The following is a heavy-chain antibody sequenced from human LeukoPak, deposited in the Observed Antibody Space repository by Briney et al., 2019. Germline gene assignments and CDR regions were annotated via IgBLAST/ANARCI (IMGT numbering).Heavy chain of an antibody. J-gene: IGHJ4*02. V-gene: IGHV4-59*12. Sequence: PSETLSLTCTVSGDSISTYYWNWIRQSPGKGLEWIGYIYYSGSTNYNPSLKSRVTISVDTSKNQFSLNLSSVVAADTAMYYCAREKRAESISTPGTLDYWGQGTLVTVSS. D-gene: IGHD1-1*01. CDR2: IYYSGST. CDR1: GDSISTYY. CDR3: AREKRAESISTPGTLDY.